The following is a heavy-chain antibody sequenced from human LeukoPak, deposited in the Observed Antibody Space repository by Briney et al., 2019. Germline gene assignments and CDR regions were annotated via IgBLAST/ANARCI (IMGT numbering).Heavy chain of an antibody. V-gene: IGHV3-15*01. CDR1: GFNFRNAW. CDR3: ASSTSRYGVDV. Sequence: GGSRRLSGRGPGFNFRNAWMSWVRRVPGKVLEWGGHIQSDPDGGTTDYAAPVKGRFTISRDDSKNTLSLQMNSLKTEDTAVYYCASSTSRYGVDVWGQGTTVTVAS. CDR2: IQSDPDGGTT. J-gene: IGHJ6*02. D-gene: IGHD2-2*01.